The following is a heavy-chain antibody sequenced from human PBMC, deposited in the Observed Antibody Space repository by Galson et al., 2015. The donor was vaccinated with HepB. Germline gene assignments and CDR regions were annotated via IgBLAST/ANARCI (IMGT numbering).Heavy chain of an antibody. CDR3: ASHGVVVPPAIRGCMDV. D-gene: IGHD2-2*02. V-gene: IGHV3-23*01. Sequence: SLRLSCAASGFTFSSYAMSWVRQAPGKGLEWVSTISGSGGSTYYADSVKGRLTISRDNSKNTLYLQMNSLRAEDTAEYYCASHGVVVPPAIRGCMDVWGQGTTVTVSS. J-gene: IGHJ6*02. CDR2: ISGSGGST. CDR1: GFTFSSYA.